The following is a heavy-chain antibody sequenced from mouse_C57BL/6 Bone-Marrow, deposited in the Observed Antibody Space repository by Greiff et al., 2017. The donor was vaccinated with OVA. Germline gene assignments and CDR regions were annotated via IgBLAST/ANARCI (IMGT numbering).Heavy chain of an antibody. CDR1: GYTFTSYW. J-gene: IGHJ3*01. Sequence: QVQLQQPGAELVMPGASVKLSCKASGYTFTSYWMHWVTLRPGPGLEWIGEIDPSDSYTNYNQKFKGKSTLTVDKSSSTAYMQLSGLTSEDSAVYYCARGGPYYYGSSSFAYWGQGTLVTVSA. V-gene: IGHV1-69*01. CDR3: ARGGPYYYGSSSFAY. CDR2: IDPSDSYT. D-gene: IGHD1-1*01.